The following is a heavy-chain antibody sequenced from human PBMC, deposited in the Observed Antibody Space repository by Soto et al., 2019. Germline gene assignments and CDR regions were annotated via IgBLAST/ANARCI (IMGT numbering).Heavy chain of an antibody. CDR1: GGSINSRSYY. CDR2: ILYSGST. Sequence: SETLSLTCTVSGGSINSRSYYWGWIRQPPGKGLEWIGSILYSGSTYYNPSVQSRVTISVDTSKNQFSLMLSSVIAADTAVYYCARLQAITGPPEDAFEMWGPGTMVTVSS. CDR3: ARLQAITGPPEDAFEM. D-gene: IGHD2-21*01. J-gene: IGHJ3*02. V-gene: IGHV4-39*01.